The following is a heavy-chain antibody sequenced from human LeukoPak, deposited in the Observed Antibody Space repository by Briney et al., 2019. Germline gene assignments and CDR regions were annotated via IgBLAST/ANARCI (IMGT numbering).Heavy chain of an antibody. Sequence: KPSETLSLTCTVSGGSISSYYWSWIRQPPGKGLEWIGEINHSGSTNYNPSLKSRVTISVDTSKNQFSLKLSSVTASDTAVYYCARHSANHAFNIWAQGTMVTVSS. CDR1: GGSISSYY. V-gene: IGHV4-59*01. D-gene: IGHD6-13*01. CDR3: ARHSANHAFNI. J-gene: IGHJ3*02. CDR2: INHSGST.